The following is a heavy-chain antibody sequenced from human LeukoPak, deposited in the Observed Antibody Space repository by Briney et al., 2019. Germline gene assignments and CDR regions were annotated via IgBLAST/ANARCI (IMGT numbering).Heavy chain of an antibody. D-gene: IGHD3-9*01. CDR3: ARDVDDILTGYFNGFDSYYGMDV. J-gene: IGHJ6*04. CDR2: ICAYNGNT. V-gene: IGHV1-18*04. Sequence: GASVKVSCKASGYTFTTYGISWVRQAPGQGLEWMGWICAYNGNTNYAQKLHGRVTMTTDTSTSTAYMELRSLRSDDTAVYYCARDVDDILTGYFNGFDSYYGMDVWGKGTTVTVSS. CDR1: GYTFTTYG.